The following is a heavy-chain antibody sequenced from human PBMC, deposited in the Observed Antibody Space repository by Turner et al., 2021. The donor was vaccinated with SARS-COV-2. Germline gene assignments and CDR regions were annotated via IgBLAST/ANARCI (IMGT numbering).Heavy chain of an antibody. J-gene: IGHJ5*02. CDR2: ISYDGSNK. V-gene: IGHV3-30*04. Sequence: QVQLVESGGGVVQPGRSLRLSCAASGFTFSSYAMHWVRQAQGKGLEWVAVISYDGSNKYYADSVKGRFTISRDNSKNTLYLQMNSLRAEDTAVYYCARDLFIAAAGMAFDPWGQGTLVTVSS. CDR1: GFTFSSYA. D-gene: IGHD6-13*01. CDR3: ARDLFIAAAGMAFDP.